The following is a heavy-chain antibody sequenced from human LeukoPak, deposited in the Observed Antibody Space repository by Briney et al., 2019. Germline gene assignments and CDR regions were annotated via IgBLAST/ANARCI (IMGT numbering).Heavy chain of an antibody. J-gene: IGHJ4*02. CDR1: GFTFSRYG. D-gene: IGHD2/OR15-2a*01. CDR2: IWYDGSIK. Sequence: GGSLRLSCAASGFTFSRYGMHWVRQAPGKGREWVAVIWYDGSIKYYADSVKGRFTMSNDNSRNQLDLQMNSLRAEDTAVYYCAKADEMNMDYWGQGPLVTVSS. V-gene: IGHV3-33*06. CDR3: AKADEMNMDY.